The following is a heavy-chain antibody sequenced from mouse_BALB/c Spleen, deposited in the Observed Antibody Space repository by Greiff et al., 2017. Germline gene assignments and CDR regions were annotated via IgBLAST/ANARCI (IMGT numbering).Heavy chain of an antibody. J-gene: IGHJ3*01. Sequence: EVQGVESGGGLVKPGGSLKLSCAASGFTFSDYYMYWVRQTPEKRLEWVATISDGGSYTYYPDSVKGRFTISRDNAKNNLYLQMSSLKSEDTAMYYCARDRGYDVAYWGQGTLVTVSA. CDR1: GFTFSDYY. CDR2: ISDGGSYT. CDR3: ARDRGYDVAY. V-gene: IGHV5-4*02. D-gene: IGHD2-14*01.